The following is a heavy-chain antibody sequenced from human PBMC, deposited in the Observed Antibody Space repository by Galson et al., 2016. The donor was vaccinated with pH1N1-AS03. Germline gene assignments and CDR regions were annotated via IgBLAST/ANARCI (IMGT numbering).Heavy chain of an antibody. CDR3: ARRRSHPDNTGRYYLDS. J-gene: IGHJ4*02. CDR1: GFTFSTYD. V-gene: IGHV3-23*01. D-gene: IGHD2-8*02. Sequence: SLRLSCAASGFTFSTYDFIWARQAPGKGLEWVSTNSAASYGPYYADSVKGRFTVSRDNSKSTVYLQMSSLRADDTARYYCARRRSHPDNTGRYYLDSGGQGSLVTVSS. CDR2: NSAASYGP.